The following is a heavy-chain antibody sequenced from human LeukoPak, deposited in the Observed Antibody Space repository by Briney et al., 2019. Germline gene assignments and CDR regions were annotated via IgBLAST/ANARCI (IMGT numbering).Heavy chain of an antibody. V-gene: IGHV4-59*08. Sequence: PSETLSLTCTVSGGSISSYYWSWIRQPPGKGLEWIGYIYYSGSTNYNPSLKSRVTISVDTSKNQFSLKLSSVTAADTAVYYCARRPRITIFGRGWFDPWGQGTLVTVSS. CDR3: ARRPRITIFGRGWFDP. CDR1: GGSISSYY. CDR2: IYYSGST. D-gene: IGHD3-3*01. J-gene: IGHJ5*02.